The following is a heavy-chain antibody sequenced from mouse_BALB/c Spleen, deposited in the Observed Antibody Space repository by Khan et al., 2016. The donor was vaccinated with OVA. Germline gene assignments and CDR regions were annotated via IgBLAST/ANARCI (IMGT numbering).Heavy chain of an antibody. J-gene: IGHJ3*01. D-gene: IGHD2-14*01. CDR2: MISSGYT. Sequence: EVQLQESGPSLVQPSQTLSLTCSVTGDSISSGYWSWIRKFPGNKLEYMGYMISSGYTYYNPSLKSRISITRHTSKNQYYLQLNSVITEDTATYYCARSTYRYAFAYWGQGTLVTVSA. CDR3: ARSTYRYAFAY. CDR1: GDSISSGY. V-gene: IGHV3-8*02.